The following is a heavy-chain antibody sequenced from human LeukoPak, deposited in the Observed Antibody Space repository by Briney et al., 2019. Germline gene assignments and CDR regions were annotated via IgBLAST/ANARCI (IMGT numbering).Heavy chain of an antibody. D-gene: IGHD2-21*01. CDR1: GYTYTSYG. V-gene: IGHV1-18*01. J-gene: IGHJ4*02. CDR3: VRGAPYCDKSACSSPGHH. CDR2: ISTNNGNT. Sequence: GASVKVSCKASGYTYTSYGITWVRQAPGQGLEWMGWISTNNGNTNDAQKFLDRVILTRDISSTTAYLELRSLRPDDTAVYFCVRGAPYCDKSACSSPGHHWGQGTLVTVSS.